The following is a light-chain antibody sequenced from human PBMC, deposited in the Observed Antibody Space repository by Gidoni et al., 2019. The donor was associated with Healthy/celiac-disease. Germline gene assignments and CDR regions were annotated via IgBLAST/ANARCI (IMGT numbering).Light chain of an antibody. J-gene: IGKJ2*01. Sequence: EIVLTQSPGTLSLSPGERATLSCRASQSVSSSYLAWYQQKPGQAPRRRIYGASSRATGIPDRFSGSGSGTDFTLTISRLEPEDFAVYYCQQYGSSPPNTFGQGTKLEIK. CDR1: QSVSSSY. V-gene: IGKV3-20*01. CDR3: QQYGSSPPNT. CDR2: GAS.